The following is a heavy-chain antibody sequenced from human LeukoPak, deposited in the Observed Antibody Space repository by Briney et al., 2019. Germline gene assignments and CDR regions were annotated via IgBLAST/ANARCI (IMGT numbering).Heavy chain of an antibody. V-gene: IGHV3-21*03. Sequence: PGGSLGLSCAASGFTFSDYSMSWVRQAPGKGLEWVSSISSSNSYIYYADSVKGRFTISRDNAKNSLYLQMNSLRAEDTAVYYCASRQQLGLAFDYWGQGTLVTVSS. D-gene: IGHD6-6*01. J-gene: IGHJ4*02. CDR2: ISSSNSYI. CDR1: GFTFSDYS. CDR3: ASRQQLGLAFDY.